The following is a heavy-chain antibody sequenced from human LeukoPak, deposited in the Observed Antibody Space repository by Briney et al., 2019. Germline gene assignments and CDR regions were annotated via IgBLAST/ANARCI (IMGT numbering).Heavy chain of an antibody. V-gene: IGHV3-48*03. Sequence: GGSLRLSCAASGFTFSSYEMNWVRQAPGKGLEWVSKISSSGSSIYYEDSVKGRFTISRDNAKNSLYLQMSSLRDEETAVYYCARRYSSGWFKPFDLWGQGTMVTVSS. CDR3: ARRYSSGWFKPFDL. CDR2: ISSSGSSI. D-gene: IGHD6-13*01. CDR1: GFTFSSYE. J-gene: IGHJ3*01.